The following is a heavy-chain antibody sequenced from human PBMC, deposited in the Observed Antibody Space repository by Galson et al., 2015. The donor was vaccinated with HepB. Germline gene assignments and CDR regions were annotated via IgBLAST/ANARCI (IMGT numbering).Heavy chain of an antibody. Sequence: SVKVSCKASGGTFSSYAISWVRQAPGQGLEWMGGIIPIFGTANYAEKFQGRVTITADESTRTAYMELSSRKSEDTAECYCARPTGGYGEQPLPLDHWGPGTLVTVSS. D-gene: IGHD3-10*01. CDR3: ARPTGGYGEQPLPLDH. CDR1: GGTFSSYA. J-gene: IGHJ4*02. CDR2: IIPIFGTA. V-gene: IGHV1-69*13.